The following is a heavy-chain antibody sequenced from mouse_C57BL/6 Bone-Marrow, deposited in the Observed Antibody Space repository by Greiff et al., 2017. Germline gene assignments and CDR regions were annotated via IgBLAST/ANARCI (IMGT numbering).Heavy chain of an antibody. J-gene: IGHJ4*01. CDR2: IYPGSGNT. Sequence: VQLKESGAELVRPGASVKLSCKASGYTFTDYYINWVKQRPGQGLEWIARIYPGSGNTYYNEKFKGKATLTAEKSSSTAYMQLSSLTSEDSAVYFCARGGCSYAMDYWGQGTSVTVSS. CDR3: ARGGCSYAMDY. CDR1: GYTFTDYY. V-gene: IGHV1-76*01.